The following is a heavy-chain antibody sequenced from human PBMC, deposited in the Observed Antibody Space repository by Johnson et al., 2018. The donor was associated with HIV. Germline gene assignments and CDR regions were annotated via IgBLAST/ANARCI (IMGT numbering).Heavy chain of an antibody. CDR1: GFTFSTYG. J-gene: IGHJ3*02. D-gene: IGHD1-14*01. CDR3: AREPDIGDAFDI. CDR2: ISYDGSNK. Sequence: QVQLVESGGGVVQPGRSLRLSCAASGFTFSTYGMHWVRQAPGKGLGWVAFISYDGSNKYYADSVKGRFTISRDNSKNTLYLQMNSLRAEDTAVYYCAREPDIGDAFDIWGQGTMVTVSS. V-gene: IGHV3-30*03.